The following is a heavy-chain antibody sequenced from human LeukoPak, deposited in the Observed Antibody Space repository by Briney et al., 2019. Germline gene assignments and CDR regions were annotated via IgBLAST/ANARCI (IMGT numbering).Heavy chain of an antibody. CDR1: GGTFIIYA. D-gene: IGHD1-26*01. CDR2: IIPIFGTA. Sequence: SVTVSCKASGGTFIIYAISWVRQAPGQGLEWMGGIIPIFGTANYAQKFQGRVTITADESTSTAYMELSSLRSEDTAVYYCARGGIVGATWENWFDPWGQGTLVTVSS. CDR3: ARGGIVGATWENWFDP. J-gene: IGHJ5*02. V-gene: IGHV1-69*13.